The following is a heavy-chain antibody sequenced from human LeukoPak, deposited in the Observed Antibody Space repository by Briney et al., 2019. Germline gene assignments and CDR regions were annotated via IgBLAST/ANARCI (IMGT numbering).Heavy chain of an antibody. CDR2: IYSGGST. D-gene: IGHD2-15*01. Sequence: GGSLRLSCAASGFTVSSNYMSWVRQAPGKGLEWVSVIYSGGSTYYADSVKGRFTISRDNSKNTLYLQMNSLRAEDTAVYYCARDTKYYSGGSCYPTPHYYGMDVWGQGTTVTVSS. CDR3: ARDTKYYSGGSCYPTPHYYGMDV. V-gene: IGHV3-66*01. J-gene: IGHJ6*02. CDR1: GFTVSSNY.